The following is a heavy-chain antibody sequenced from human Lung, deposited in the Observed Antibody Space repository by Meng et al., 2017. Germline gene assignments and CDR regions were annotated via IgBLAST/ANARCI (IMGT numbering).Heavy chain of an antibody. CDR2: IYWDDEK. D-gene: IGHD3-22*01. CDR1: GSSLSTSGVA. V-gene: IGHV2-5*02. CDR3: AHSWGSGYYFGPLDY. J-gene: IGHJ4*02. Sequence: QLTLQESVRALEKPTKTSTLTCTLSGSSLSTSGVAVGWIRQPPGKALEWLALIYWDDEKRYSPSLKSRLTITKDTSKNHVVLTMTNMDPVDTATYYCAHSWGSGYYFGPLDYWGRGTLVTVSS.